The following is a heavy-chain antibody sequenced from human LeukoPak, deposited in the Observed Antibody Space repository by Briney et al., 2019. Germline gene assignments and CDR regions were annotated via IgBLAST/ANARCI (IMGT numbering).Heavy chain of an antibody. CDR3: ARSRGHY. CDR1: GGSISGYF. V-gene: IGHV4-59*08. D-gene: IGHD3-10*01. J-gene: IGHJ4*02. Sequence: SETLSLTCTVSGGSISGYFWSWIRQPPGKGLEWIGYISDSGGTNYNPSLKSRVTISLDASKNQFSLKLSSVTATDTAVYYCARSRGHYWGQGTLVTVSS. CDR2: ISDSGGT.